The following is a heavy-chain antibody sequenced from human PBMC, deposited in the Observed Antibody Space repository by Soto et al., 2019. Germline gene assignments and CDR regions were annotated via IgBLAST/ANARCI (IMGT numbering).Heavy chain of an antibody. D-gene: IGHD2-15*01. CDR3: ARKVGQCYVGSCSGDY. V-gene: IGHV3-30*03. CDR2: ISSDGSVK. Sequence: QVQLVESGGGVVQPGTSLRLSCAASGFTFNTYAMHWVRQAPGKGLEWVAVISSDGSVKFYADSVKGRFTISRDNSKNTLYLQMNSLRTEDTAVYYCARKVGQCYVGSCSGDYWGQGTLVTVSS. CDR1: GFTFNTYA. J-gene: IGHJ4*02.